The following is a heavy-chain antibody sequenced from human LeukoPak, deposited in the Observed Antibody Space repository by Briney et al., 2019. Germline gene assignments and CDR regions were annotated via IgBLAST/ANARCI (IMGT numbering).Heavy chain of an antibody. CDR1: GFTFGSYA. V-gene: IGHV3-23*01. Sequence: AGSLRLSCAASGFTFGSYARTWLRQAPGKGLEWVSSICDSGGRTFYAYSVRGRFTTSRDNSKDTLNLQMNSLRAEDTAVYFCAGRYIYPDYGRLDAFDIWGQGTMVTVSS. CDR3: AGRYIYPDYGRLDAFDI. J-gene: IGHJ3*02. D-gene: IGHD4-17*01. CDR2: ICDSGGRT.